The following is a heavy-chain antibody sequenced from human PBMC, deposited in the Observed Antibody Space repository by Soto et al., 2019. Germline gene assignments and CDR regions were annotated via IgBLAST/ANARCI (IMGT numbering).Heavy chain of an antibody. CDR3: ARTRSAWSDFHYYSLDV. Sequence: GGSLRLSCAASGFTFNSYGMHWVRQGPGNGLEWVAFISYDSTKTYYADSVKGRFTISGDNSNSALYVQMNSLTGEDKAVYYCARTRSAWSDFHYYSLDVWGQGTTVTVSS. J-gene: IGHJ6*02. CDR2: ISYDSTKT. D-gene: IGHD1-26*01. CDR1: GFTFNSYG. V-gene: IGHV3-30*03.